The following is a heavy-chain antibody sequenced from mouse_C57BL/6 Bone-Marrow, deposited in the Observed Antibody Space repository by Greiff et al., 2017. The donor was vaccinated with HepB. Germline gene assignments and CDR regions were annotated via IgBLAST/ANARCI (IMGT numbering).Heavy chain of an antibody. CDR3: ARETYYSSYTYYFDY. Sequence: VKLQESGAELVKPGASVKISCKASGYTFTDYYINWVKQRPGQGLEWIGKIGPGTGSTYYNEKFKGKATLTADKSSSTAYMQLSSLTSEDSAVYFCARETYYSSYTYYFDYWGQGTTLTVSS. J-gene: IGHJ2*01. CDR1: GYTFTDYY. CDR2: IGPGTGST. D-gene: IGHD2-5*01. V-gene: IGHV1-77*01.